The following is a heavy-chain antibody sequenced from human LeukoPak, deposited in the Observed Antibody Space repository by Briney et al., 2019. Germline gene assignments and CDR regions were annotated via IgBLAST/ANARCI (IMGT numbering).Heavy chain of an antibody. CDR2: ISGSGGST. CDR3: AKAEGYCTNGVRPQPPDY. D-gene: IGHD2-8*01. Sequence: GGSLRLSCAASGFTFSSYAMSWVRQAPGKGLEWVSGISGSGGSTYYADSVKGRFTISRDNSKNTLYLQMNSLRAEDTAVYYCAKAEGYCTNGVRPQPPDYWGQGTLVTVSS. CDR1: GFTFSSYA. V-gene: IGHV3-23*01. J-gene: IGHJ4*02.